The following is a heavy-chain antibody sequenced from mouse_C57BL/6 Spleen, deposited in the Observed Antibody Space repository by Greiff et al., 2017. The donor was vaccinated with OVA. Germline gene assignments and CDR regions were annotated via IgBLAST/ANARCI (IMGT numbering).Heavy chain of an antibody. V-gene: IGHV1-50*01. D-gene: IGHD1-1*01. CDR1: GYTFTSYW. Sequence: VQLQQPGAELVKPGASVKLSCKASGYTFTSYWMQWVKQRPGQGLEWIGEIDPSDSYTNYNQKFKGKATLTVDTSSSTAYMQLSSLTSEDSAVYYCARSGGSSTFDYWGQGTTLTVSS. CDR2: IDPSDSYT. CDR3: ARSGGSSTFDY. J-gene: IGHJ2*01.